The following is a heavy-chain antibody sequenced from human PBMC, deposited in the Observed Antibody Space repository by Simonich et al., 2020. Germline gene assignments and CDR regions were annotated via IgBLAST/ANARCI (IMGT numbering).Heavy chain of an antibody. J-gene: IGHJ4*02. Sequence: QVQLVQSGAEVKKPGASVKVSCKASGYTFTSYGINWVRKDPGQGLEWMGWISAYKGNTILAQKLQGRVTMTTDTSTSTAYMELRSLRSDDTAVYYCARDQGGRAAAATDYWGQGTLVTVSS. V-gene: IGHV1-18*01. CDR2: ISAYKGNT. CDR3: ARDQGGRAAAATDY. CDR1: GYTFTSYG. D-gene: IGHD6-13*01.